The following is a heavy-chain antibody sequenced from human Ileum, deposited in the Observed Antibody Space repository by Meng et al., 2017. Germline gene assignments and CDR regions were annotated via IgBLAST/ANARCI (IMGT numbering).Heavy chain of an antibody. CDR3: AREGLGGGVIKVDS. Sequence: VQLQASVPGLVRTSETLSLTCNVSDGTVSSTRHYWTWMRQAPRKGLEWIGYISNSGTTNYNPSLKSRVTMSVDTYKNQFSLKLSSVTAADTAVYYCAREGLGGGVIKVDSWGQGTLVTVSS. D-gene: IGHD3-10*01. CDR1: DGTVSSTRHY. J-gene: IGHJ4*02. V-gene: IGHV4-61*01. CDR2: ISNSGTT.